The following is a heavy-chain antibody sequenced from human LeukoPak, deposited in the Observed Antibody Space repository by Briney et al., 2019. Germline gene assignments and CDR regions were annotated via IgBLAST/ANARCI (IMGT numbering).Heavy chain of an antibody. CDR3: AREAIHDY. V-gene: IGHV4-34*01. Sequence: SETLSLTCAVYGGSFSGYYWSWIRQPPGKGLEWIGEINHSGSTNYNPSLKSRVTISVDTSKNQFSLKLSSVTAADTAVYYCAREAIHDYWGQGTLVTVSS. J-gene: IGHJ4*02. D-gene: IGHD2-21*01. CDR2: INHSGST. CDR1: GGSFSGYY.